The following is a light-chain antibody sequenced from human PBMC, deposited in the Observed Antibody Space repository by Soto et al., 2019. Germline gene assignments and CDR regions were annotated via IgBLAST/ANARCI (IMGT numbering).Light chain of an antibody. J-gene: IGLJ1*01. CDR3: QGWDSSSDHYV. Sequence: SYELTQPPSVSVAPGKTARITCGGNNIGSKSVHWYQQKPGQAPVLVIYFDSDRPSGIPERFSGSNSGNTATLTISRVEAGDEADYYCQGWDSSSDHYVFGPGTTLTVL. V-gene: IGLV3-21*04. CDR2: FDS. CDR1: NIGSKS.